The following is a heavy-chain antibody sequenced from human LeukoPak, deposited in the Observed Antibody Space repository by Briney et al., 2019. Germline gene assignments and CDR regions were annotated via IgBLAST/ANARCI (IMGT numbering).Heavy chain of an antibody. J-gene: IGHJ3*02. V-gene: IGHV4-59*08. CDR2: IYYSGST. D-gene: IGHD2-2*01. Sequence: PSETLSLTCGVSGGSISSYYWSWIRQPPGKGLEWIGYIYYSGSTNYNPSLKSRVTISVDTSKNQFSLKLSSVTAADTAVYYCARLGDREGYCSSTSCYLGIWGQGTMVTVSS. CDR1: GGSISSYY. CDR3: ARLGDREGYCSSTSCYLGI.